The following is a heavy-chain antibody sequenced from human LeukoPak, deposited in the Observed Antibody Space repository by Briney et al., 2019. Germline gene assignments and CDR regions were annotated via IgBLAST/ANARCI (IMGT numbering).Heavy chain of an antibody. V-gene: IGHV3-48*02. CDR1: GFTFSSYS. J-gene: IGHJ6*02. Sequence: PGGSLRLSCVASGFTFSSYSMNWVRQAPGKGLEWASYISSGSSTIFYADSVKGRFTISRDNAKNSLYLQMNSLRDEDTAVYYCARDLEQVRGVIHYGMGVWGQGTTVTVSS. CDR3: ARDLEQVRGVIHYGMGV. D-gene: IGHD3-10*01. CDR2: ISSGSSTI.